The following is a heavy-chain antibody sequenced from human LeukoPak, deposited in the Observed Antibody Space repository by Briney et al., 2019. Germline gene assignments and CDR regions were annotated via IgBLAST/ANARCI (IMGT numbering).Heavy chain of an antibody. D-gene: IGHD2/OR15-2a*01. J-gene: IGHJ5*01. CDR2: ISSNVNKM. V-gene: IGHV3-21*01. CDR3: TRELLSLHQGLDS. Sequence: GGSLRLSCAASGFTFSSHTMNWVRQAPGKGLEWVSCISSNVNKMYYAESVRGRFTVSRDNAGNSLSLQMDSLRAEDTAVYYCTRELLSLHQGLDSWGQGTLVTVSS. CDR1: GFTFSSHT.